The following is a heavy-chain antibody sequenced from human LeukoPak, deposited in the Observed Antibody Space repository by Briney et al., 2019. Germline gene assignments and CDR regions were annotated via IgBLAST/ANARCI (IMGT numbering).Heavy chain of an antibody. CDR2: FDHSGSS. Sequence: SETLSLTCTVSGGSISFNGYHWGWFRQSPGRGLELIGTFDHSGSSYYNPSLKSRGTISVDTSKKYVSLKLSSVTAADTAVYYCARHRTPSSSPRIVGATRAFDIWGQGTMVTVSS. V-gene: IGHV4-39*01. J-gene: IGHJ3*02. CDR1: GGSISFNGYH. D-gene: IGHD1-26*01. CDR3: ARHRTPSSSPRIVGATRAFDI.